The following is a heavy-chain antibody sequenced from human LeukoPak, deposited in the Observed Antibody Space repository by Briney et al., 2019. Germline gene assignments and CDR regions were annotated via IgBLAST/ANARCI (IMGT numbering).Heavy chain of an antibody. CDR1: GYTFTSYG. V-gene: IGHV1-18*01. Sequence: EASVKVSRKASGYTFTSYGISWVRQAPGQGLEWMGWISAYNGNTNYAQKLQGRVTMTTDTSTSTAYMELRSLRSDDTAVYYCARASHYYYYYGMDVWGQGTTVTVSS. CDR2: ISAYNGNT. J-gene: IGHJ6*02. CDR3: ARASHYYYYYGMDV.